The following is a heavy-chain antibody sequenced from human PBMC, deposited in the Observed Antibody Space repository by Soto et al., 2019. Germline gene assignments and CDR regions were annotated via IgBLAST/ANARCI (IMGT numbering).Heavy chain of an antibody. CDR3: ARAAFIRGVPAATWFDP. Sequence: ASVKVSCKASGYTFTSYGISWVRQAPGQGLEWMGWISAYNGNTNYAQKLQGRVTMTTDTSTSTAYMELRSLRSDDTAVYYCARAAFIRGVPAATWFDPWGQGTLVTVSS. V-gene: IGHV1-18*01. CDR1: GYTFTSYG. CDR2: ISAYNGNT. J-gene: IGHJ5*02. D-gene: IGHD2-2*01.